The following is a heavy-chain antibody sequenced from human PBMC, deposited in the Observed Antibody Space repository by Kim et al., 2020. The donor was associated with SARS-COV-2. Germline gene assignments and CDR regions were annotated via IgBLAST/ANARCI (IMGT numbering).Heavy chain of an antibody. J-gene: IGHJ5*02. CDR3: ARDGASGDYGDWFDP. D-gene: IGHD4-17*01. Sequence: DSVKGRLTITRDNAKHSLYLQMNSLRAEDTAVYYCARDGASGDYGDWFDPWGQGTLVTVSS. V-gene: IGHV3-21*06.